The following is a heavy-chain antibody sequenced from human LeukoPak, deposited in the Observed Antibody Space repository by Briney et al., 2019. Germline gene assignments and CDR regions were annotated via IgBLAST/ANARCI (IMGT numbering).Heavy chain of an antibody. CDR3: ARGRGIDY. V-gene: IGHV3-7*03. Sequence: PGGSLRLSCAASGFTFSGYWMTWVRQAPGKGLEWVANIKQDGSEKYYVDSVKGRFTISRDYAQNSLYLQMSSLRAEDTAVYYCARGRGIDYWGQGTLVTVSS. CDR1: GFTFSGYW. CDR2: IKQDGSEK. D-gene: IGHD3-10*01. J-gene: IGHJ4*02.